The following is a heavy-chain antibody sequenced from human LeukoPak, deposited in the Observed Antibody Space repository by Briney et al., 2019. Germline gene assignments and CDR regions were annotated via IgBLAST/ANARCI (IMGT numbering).Heavy chain of an antibody. D-gene: IGHD3-3*01. CDR1: GFTVSRNY. J-gene: IGHJ4*02. CDR3: ARWPTIFGG. Sequence: QTGGTLRLSCAASGFTVSRNYMSRVRQAPGKGLEWVSVIYSGGDTDYADSVKGRFTISRDNSKNMLYLQMNSLRVEDTAVYYCARWPTIFGGWGQGTLVIVSS. V-gene: IGHV3-66*01. CDR2: IYSGGDT.